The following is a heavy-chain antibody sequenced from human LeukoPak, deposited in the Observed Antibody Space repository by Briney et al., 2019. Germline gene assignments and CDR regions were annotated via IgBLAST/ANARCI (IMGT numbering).Heavy chain of an antibody. CDR2: INPNSGGT. D-gene: IGHD3-10*01. CDR3: AREEGGLYGSGSYSFDY. J-gene: IGHJ4*02. CDR1: GYTFTGYY. Sequence: ASVKVSCKASGYTFTGYYMHWVRQAPGQGLGWMGWINPNSGGTNYAQKFQGRVTMTRDTSISTAYMELSRLRSDDTAVYYCAREEGGLYGSGSYSFDYWGQGTLVTVSS. V-gene: IGHV1-2*02.